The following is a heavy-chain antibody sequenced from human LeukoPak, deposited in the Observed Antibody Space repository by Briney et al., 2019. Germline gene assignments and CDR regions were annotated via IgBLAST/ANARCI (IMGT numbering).Heavy chain of an antibody. CDR2: IKEDGSER. D-gene: IGHD3-22*01. CDR3: ARGRFDGSGYYFFDI. Sequence: GGSLRLSCAASGFAFSSYWMTWVRQAPGQGLEWVANIKEDGSERYYLDSVKGRFTISRDNAKNSLYLQMNSLRAEDTAVYYCARGRFDGSGYYFFDIWGQGTMVTVSP. V-gene: IGHV3-7*01. CDR1: GFAFSSYW. J-gene: IGHJ3*02.